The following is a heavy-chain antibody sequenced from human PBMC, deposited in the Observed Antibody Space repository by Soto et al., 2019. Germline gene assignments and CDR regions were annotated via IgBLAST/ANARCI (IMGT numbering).Heavy chain of an antibody. CDR3: AREGRCSGGSCYADNYYMDV. J-gene: IGHJ6*03. CDR1: GYTFTSYG. D-gene: IGHD2-15*01. Sequence: ASVKASCKSSGYTFTSYGISWVRQAPGQGLEWMGWISAYNGNTNYAQKLQGRVTMTTDTSTSTAYMELRSLRSDDTAVYYCAREGRCSGGSCYADNYYMDVWGKGTTVTVSS. V-gene: IGHV1-18*01. CDR2: ISAYNGNT.